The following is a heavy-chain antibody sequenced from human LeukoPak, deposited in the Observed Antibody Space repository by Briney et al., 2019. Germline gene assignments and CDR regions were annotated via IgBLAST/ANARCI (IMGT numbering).Heavy chain of an antibody. CDR3: TKGPYSEYLLGRFDP. V-gene: IGHV3-48*01. D-gene: IGHD3-3*01. Sequence: GGSLRLSCAASGFTFSSYSMNWVRQAPGKGLEWLSYISRSSSSMYYADSVKGRFTISRDNAKNTLFVQMDNLRVEDTAVYYCTKGPYSEYLLGRFDPWGQGTLVTVSS. CDR1: GFTFSSYS. J-gene: IGHJ5*02. CDR2: ISRSSSSM.